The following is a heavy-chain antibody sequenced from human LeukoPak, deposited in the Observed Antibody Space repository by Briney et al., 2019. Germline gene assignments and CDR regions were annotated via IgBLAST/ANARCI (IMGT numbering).Heavy chain of an antibody. D-gene: IGHD3-22*01. J-gene: IGHJ4*02. Sequence: PGESLRLSCAVSGLTFSTSSMNWVRQAPGKGLEWVSFISSTGSYIYYADSVKGRFTISRDNAKNLVYLQMNSLRAEDTAVYYCAREKNGDYYDSSGYSYYFDYWGQGTLVTVSS. CDR1: GLTFSTSS. CDR3: AREKNGDYYDSSGYSYYFDY. CDR2: ISSTGSYI. V-gene: IGHV3-21*06.